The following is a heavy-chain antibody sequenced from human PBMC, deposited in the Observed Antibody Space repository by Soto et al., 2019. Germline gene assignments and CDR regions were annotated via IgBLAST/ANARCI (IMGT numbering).Heavy chain of an antibody. CDR3: ARDRIRSSSTDWPEWFDP. CDR1: GGSISSYY. CDR2: IHYSGST. Sequence: SETLSLTCTVSGGSISSYYWSWIRQPPGKGLEWIGYIHYSGSTNYNPSLKNRVTISLDTSKNQFSLKLNSVTAADTAVYYCARDRIRSSSTDWPEWFDPWGQGTLVTVSS. V-gene: IGHV4-59*01. J-gene: IGHJ5*02. D-gene: IGHD2-2*01.